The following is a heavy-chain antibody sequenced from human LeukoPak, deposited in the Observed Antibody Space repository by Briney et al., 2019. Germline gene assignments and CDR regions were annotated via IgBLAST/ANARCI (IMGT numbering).Heavy chain of an antibody. CDR1: GFPFDDYA. J-gene: IGHJ4*02. CDR2: ISWKSGSI. Sequence: GGSLRLSCAASGFPFDDYAMHWVRQAPGKGLEWVSGISWKSGSIDYADSAKGRFTISRDNAKNSLYLQMNSLRAEDTALYYCAKDNYFGSGSAFDYWGQGTLVTVSS. CDR3: AKDNYFGSGSAFDY. D-gene: IGHD3-10*01. V-gene: IGHV3-9*01.